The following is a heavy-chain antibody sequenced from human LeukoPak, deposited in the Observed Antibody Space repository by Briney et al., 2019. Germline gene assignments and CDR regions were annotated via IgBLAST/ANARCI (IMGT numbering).Heavy chain of an antibody. CDR3: AKAASSSWPSYYYGMDV. J-gene: IGHJ6*02. D-gene: IGHD6-13*01. CDR2: ITGSGGNT. V-gene: IGHV3-23*01. CDR1: GFIFSSYS. Sequence: GGSLRLSCAASGFIFSSYSMSWVRQAPGKGLEWVSVITGSGGNTYYADSVKGRLTISKDNSKNTVYLQMSSLRVDDAAVYYCAKAASSSWPSYYYGMDVWGQGTTVTVSS.